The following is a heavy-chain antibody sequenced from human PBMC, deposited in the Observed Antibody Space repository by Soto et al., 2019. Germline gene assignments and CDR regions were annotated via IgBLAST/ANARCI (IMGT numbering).Heavy chain of an antibody. Sequence: ASETLSLTCAVSGGSISSSNWWSWGRQPPGKGLEWIGEIYHSGSTNYNPSLKSRVTISVDKSKNQFSLKLSSVTAADTAVYYCARDQSRGGGSGRQYGMDVWGQGTTVTVSS. CDR2: IYHSGST. V-gene: IGHV4-4*02. J-gene: IGHJ6*02. CDR3: ARDQSRGGGSGRQYGMDV. CDR1: GGSISSSNW. D-gene: IGHD3-10*01.